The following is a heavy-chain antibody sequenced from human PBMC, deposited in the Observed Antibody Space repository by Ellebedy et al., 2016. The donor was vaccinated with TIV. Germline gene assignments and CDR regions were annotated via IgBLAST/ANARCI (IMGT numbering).Heavy chain of an antibody. J-gene: IGHJ4*02. CDR3: ARGFMPDY. Sequence: GESLKISCAASGFLFSRNAMSWVRQAPGKGLGWVSAISGSGGSTDYADSVKGRFTISRDNSKNTLYLQMNSLRAEDTAVYYCARGFMPDYWGQGTLVTVSS. V-gene: IGHV3-23*01. CDR2: ISGSGGST. D-gene: IGHD2-2*01. CDR1: GFLFSRNA.